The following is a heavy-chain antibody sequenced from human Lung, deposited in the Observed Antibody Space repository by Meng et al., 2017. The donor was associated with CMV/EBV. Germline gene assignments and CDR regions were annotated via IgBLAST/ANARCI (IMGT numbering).Heavy chain of an antibody. V-gene: IGHV3-21*01. CDR3: ARDPPDWNYPRSYAFDI. CDR1: GFTFSSYS. D-gene: IGHD1-7*01. Sequence: GGSLRLXXAASGFTFSSYSMNWVRQAPGKGLEWVSSISSSSSYIYYADSVKGRFTISRDNAKNSLYLQMNSLRAEDTAVYYCARDPPDWNYPRSYAFDIWGQGAXVTVAS. J-gene: IGHJ3*02. CDR2: ISSSSSYI.